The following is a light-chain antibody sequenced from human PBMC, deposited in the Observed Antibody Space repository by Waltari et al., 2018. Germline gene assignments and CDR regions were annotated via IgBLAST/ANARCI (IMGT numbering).Light chain of an antibody. CDR2: QDT. CDR1: TLPKQY. Sequence: SYELTQPPSVSVSPGQTAKITCSGDTLPKQYAYWYQQKPGQAPVVVIYQDTQRPSRIPERFSGSSSGTTVTLTISDVQAADEAVYHCQSADSTNTYVIFGGGTQLTVL. CDR3: QSADSTNTYVI. V-gene: IGLV3-25*03. J-gene: IGLJ2*01.